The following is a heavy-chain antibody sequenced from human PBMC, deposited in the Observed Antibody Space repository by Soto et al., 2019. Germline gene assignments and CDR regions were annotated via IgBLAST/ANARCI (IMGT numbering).Heavy chain of an antibody. V-gene: IGHV1-69*01. D-gene: IGHD3-16*01. J-gene: IGHJ4*02. CDR2: VTPIYGAT. Sequence: QVQLVQSGAEVKKPGSSVKVSCQTSGGTFSGYAISWVRQAPGQGLEWMGGVTPIYGATTNTQRFQDRVTITADESTRTAYMELRRLRSEDTAVYYCARVGSGLGGLEVWGQGTLVTVSS. CDR1: GGTFSGYA. CDR3: ARVGSGLGGLEV.